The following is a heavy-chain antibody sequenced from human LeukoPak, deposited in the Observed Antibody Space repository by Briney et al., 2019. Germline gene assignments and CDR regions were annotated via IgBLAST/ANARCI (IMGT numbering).Heavy chain of an antibody. J-gene: IGHJ3*02. D-gene: IGHD3-10*01. CDR3: ARGREFNHDAFDI. CDR1: GGSISSGGYS. CDR2: IYHSGST. Sequence: SETLSLTCAVSGGSISSGGYSWGWIRQPPGKGLEWIGYIYHSGSTYYNPSLKSRVTISVDRSKNQFSLKLSSVTAADTAVYYCARGREFNHDAFDIWGQGTMVTVSS. V-gene: IGHV4-30-2*01.